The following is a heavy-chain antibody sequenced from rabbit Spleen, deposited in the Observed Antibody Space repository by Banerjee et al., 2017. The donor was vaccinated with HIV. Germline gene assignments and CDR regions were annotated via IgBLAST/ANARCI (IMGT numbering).Heavy chain of an antibody. CDR3: ARDTGSSFSSYGMDL. CDR2: IASSASGFT. Sequence: QEQLVESGGGLVQPEGSLTLTCKASGFSFSDRDVMCWVRQAPGKGLEWISCIASSASGFTYSATWAKGRFTISKTSSTTVTLQMTSLTVADTATYFCARDTGSSFSSYGMDLWGQGTLVTVS. V-gene: IGHV1S45*01. J-gene: IGHJ6*01. CDR1: GFSFSDRDV. D-gene: IGHD8-1*01.